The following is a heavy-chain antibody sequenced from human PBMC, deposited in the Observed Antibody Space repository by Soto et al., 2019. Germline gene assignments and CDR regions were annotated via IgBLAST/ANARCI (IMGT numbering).Heavy chain of an antibody. D-gene: IGHD3-3*01. J-gene: IGHJ5*02. CDR2: IYYSGST. CDR1: GGSISSYY. CDR3: ARGGSIFGVHGNWFDP. V-gene: IGHV4-59*01. Sequence: RSLTCTVSGGSISSYYWSWIRQPPGKGLEWIGYIYYSGSTNYNPSLKSRVTISVDTSKNQFSLKLSSVTAADTAVYYCARGGSIFGVHGNWFDPWGQGTLVTVSS.